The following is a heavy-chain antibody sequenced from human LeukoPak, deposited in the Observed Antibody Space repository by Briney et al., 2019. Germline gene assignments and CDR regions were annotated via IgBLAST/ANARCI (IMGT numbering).Heavy chain of an antibody. Sequence: ASVKVSCKASGYTFTVYYLHWVRQAPGQGLEWMGWINPNSGGTNYAQKFQGRVTITRDTSISTACMELSRLRSDDTAVYYCARDVGEYCSSTNCYASNYWGQGTLVTVSS. J-gene: IGHJ4*02. CDR2: INPNSGGT. CDR1: GYTFTVYY. V-gene: IGHV1-2*02. CDR3: ARDVGEYCSSTNCYASNY. D-gene: IGHD2-2*01.